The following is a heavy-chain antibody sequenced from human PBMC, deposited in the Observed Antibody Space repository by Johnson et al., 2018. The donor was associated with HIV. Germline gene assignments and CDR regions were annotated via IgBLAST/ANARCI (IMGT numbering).Heavy chain of an antibody. J-gene: IGHJ3*02. CDR1: GFTFTNYG. Sequence: PGRSLRLSCAASGFTFTNYGMHWVRQAPGKGLAWVAIISYDGSNEHYTDSVGGRFTISRDNSKNTLHLQMNSQRAEDTAVYYCAKDALYSSGWYYAFDIWGQGTMVTVSS. CDR2: ISYDGSNE. D-gene: IGHD6-19*01. V-gene: IGHV3-30*18. CDR3: AKDALYSSGWYYAFDI.